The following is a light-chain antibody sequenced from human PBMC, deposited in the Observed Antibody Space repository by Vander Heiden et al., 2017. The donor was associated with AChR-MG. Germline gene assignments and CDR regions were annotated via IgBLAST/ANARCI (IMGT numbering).Light chain of an antibody. CDR2: AAS. V-gene: IGKV1-9*01. CDR1: LDISSY. Sequence: DIQMTQSPSFLSASVGDRVTITCRASLDISSYLAWYRQKPGKAPNLLIYAASTLQSGVPSRFSGGGSGTEFTLTISSLQPEDSATYYCQQLHSYPRTFGLGTRLEIK. CDR3: QQLHSYPRT. J-gene: IGKJ2*01.